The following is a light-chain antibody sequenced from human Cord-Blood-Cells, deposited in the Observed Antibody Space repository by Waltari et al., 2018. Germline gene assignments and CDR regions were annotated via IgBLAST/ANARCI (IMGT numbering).Light chain of an antibody. CDR2: EVS. J-gene: IGLJ3*02. CDR3: SSYTSSSTWV. CDR1: SSDVGGYNY. Sequence: CAGISSDVGGYNYVSWYQQHPGKAPKLMIYEVSNRPSGVSNRFSGSKSGNTASLTISGLQAEDEADYYCSSYTSSSTWVFGGGTKLTVL. V-gene: IGLV2-14*01.